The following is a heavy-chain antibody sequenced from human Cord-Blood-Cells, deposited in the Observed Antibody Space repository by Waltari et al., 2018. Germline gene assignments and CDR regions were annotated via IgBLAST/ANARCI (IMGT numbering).Heavy chain of an antibody. J-gene: IGHJ4*02. CDR1: GYSISSGYY. D-gene: IGHD1-26*01. CDR2: IYHSGST. Sequence: QVQLQESGPGLVKPSETLSLTCAVSGYSISSGYYWGWIRQPPGKGLEGIGRIYHSGSTYYNPSLKSRVTISVDTSKNQFSLKLCSVTAADTAVYYCASRAGGYSGSYFDYWGQGTLVTVSS. V-gene: IGHV4-38-2*01. CDR3: ASRAGGYSGSYFDY.